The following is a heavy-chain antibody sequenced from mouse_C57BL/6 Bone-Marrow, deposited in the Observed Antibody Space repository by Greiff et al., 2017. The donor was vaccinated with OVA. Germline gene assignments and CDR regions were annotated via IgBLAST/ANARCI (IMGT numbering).Heavy chain of an antibody. CDR3: ARSRYYAMDY. CDR1: GYTFTSYG. V-gene: IGHV1-81*01. J-gene: IGHJ4*01. CDR2: IYPRSGTT. Sequence: QVQLQQSGAELARPGASVQLSCKASGYTFTSYGISWVKQRTGPGLEWIGEIYPRSGTTYYNEKFKGKATLTADKSSSTAYMKLRSLTSEDSAVYFCARSRYYAMDYWGQGTSVTVSS.